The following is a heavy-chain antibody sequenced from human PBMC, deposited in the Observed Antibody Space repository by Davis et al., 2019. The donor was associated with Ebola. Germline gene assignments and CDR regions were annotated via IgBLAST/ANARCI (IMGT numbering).Heavy chain of an antibody. Sequence: PSETLSLTCTVSGGSVSSGSYYWSWIRQPPGKGLEWIGYIYYSGSTNYNPSLKSRVTISVDTSKNQFSLKLSSVTAADTAVYYCARDSTTEDGMDVWGQGTTVTVSS. V-gene: IGHV4-61*01. CDR3: ARDSTTEDGMDV. J-gene: IGHJ6*02. CDR2: IYYSGST. D-gene: IGHD2-2*01. CDR1: GGSVSSGSYY.